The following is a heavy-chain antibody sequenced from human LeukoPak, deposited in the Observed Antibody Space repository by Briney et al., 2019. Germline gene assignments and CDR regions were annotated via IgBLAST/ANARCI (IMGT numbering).Heavy chain of an antibody. V-gene: IGHV4-39*01. CDR2: ISHSGST. D-gene: IGHD3-22*01. Sequence: PETLSLTCTISGGSISTSHYWGCIRQAPGKGLEWIGSISHSGSTYYNPSLKSRISISVDTSKNQFSLQLSSVTAADTAVYYCARVSSDYYVDYWGQGTLVTVSS. J-gene: IGHJ4*02. CDR1: GGSISTSHY. CDR3: ARVSSDYYVDY.